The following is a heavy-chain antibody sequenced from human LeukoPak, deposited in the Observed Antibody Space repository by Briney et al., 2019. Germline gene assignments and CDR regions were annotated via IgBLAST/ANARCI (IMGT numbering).Heavy chain of an antibody. CDR1: GFTFSSCG. CDR2: ISSSGSST. J-gene: IGHJ6*04. D-gene: IGHD6-19*01. Sequence: PGGSLRLSCAASGFTFSSCGMSWVRQAPGKGLEWVSSISSSGSSTYYADSVKARFTISRDNSKNTLYLQMNSLRADDTAVDYCAKDGLGHSSTLGNGMDVWGKGTTATVSS. V-gene: IGHV3-23*01. CDR3: AKDGLGHSSTLGNGMDV.